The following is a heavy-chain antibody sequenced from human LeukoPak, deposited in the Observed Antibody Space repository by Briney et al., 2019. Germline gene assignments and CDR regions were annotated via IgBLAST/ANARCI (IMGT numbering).Heavy chain of an antibody. CDR1: GFTFSSYS. V-gene: IGHV3-21*01. D-gene: IGHD3-10*01. CDR2: ISSSSSYI. J-gene: IGHJ5*02. CDR3: ARDSLRGFDP. Sequence: PGGSLRLSCAASGFTFSSYSMNWVRQAPGKGLEWVSSISSSSSYIYYADSVKGRFTISRDNAKNSLYLQMNGLRAEDTAVYYCARDSLRGFDPWGQGTLVTVSS.